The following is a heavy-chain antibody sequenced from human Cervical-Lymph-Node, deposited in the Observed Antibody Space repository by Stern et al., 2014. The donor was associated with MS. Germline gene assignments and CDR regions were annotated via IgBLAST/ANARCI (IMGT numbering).Heavy chain of an antibody. D-gene: IGHD6-13*01. V-gene: IGHV1-69*01. Sequence: QVQLVQSRAEVTKPGSPVKVSCKASGGTFSKFPSSWVRQAPGQGLEWMGGIFPVFGTPTYAQEFRGRVTITADVSTSTVYMELSSLRSDDTAVYYCALSSETSDRWYSLGYDLWGQGTLVTVSS. J-gene: IGHJ5*02. CDR2: IFPVFGTP. CDR1: GGTFSKFP. CDR3: ALSSETSDRWYSLGYDL.